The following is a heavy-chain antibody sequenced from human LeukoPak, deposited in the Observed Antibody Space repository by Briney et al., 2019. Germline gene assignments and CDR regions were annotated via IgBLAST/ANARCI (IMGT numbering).Heavy chain of an antibody. Sequence: SETLSLTCAVYGGSFSGYYWSWIRQPPGKGLEWIAYIYDSGSTNYNPALKSRVTISVDTSKNQFSLKLSSVTAADTAVYYCAREGGTGAFDIWGQGTMVTVSP. CDR3: AREGGTGAFDI. CDR2: IYDSGST. V-gene: IGHV4-59*01. CDR1: GGSFSGYY. D-gene: IGHD1-14*01. J-gene: IGHJ3*02.